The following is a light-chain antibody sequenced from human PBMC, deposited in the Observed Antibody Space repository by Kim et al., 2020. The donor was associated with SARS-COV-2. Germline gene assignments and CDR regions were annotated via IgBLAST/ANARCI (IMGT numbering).Light chain of an antibody. CDR1: NIGSKS. CDR2: YVS. V-gene: IGLV3-21*04. J-gene: IGLJ2*01. Sequence: APGKTARITCGGNNIGSKSVQWCQQKPSEAPVLVIYYVSDRASGIAERFSGSNSGNTATLAISRVAGGDKADYYCQVWDSSSDHVVFGGGTKLTVL. CDR3: QVWDSSSDHVV.